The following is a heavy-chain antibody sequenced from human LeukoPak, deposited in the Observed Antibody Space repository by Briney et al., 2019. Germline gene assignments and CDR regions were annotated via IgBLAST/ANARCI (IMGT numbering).Heavy chain of an antibody. D-gene: IGHD2-15*01. CDR1: GYSFTSYW. J-gene: IGHJ4*02. V-gene: IGHV5-51*01. Sequence: GESLKISCKGSGYSFTSYWIGWVRQMPGKGLEWMGIIDPDDSNTRYSPSFQGQVTISVDKSITTAYLQWSSLKASDTAMYYCARRFPLLYYFDYWGQGTLVTVSS. CDR3: ARRFPLLYYFDY. CDR2: IDPDDSNT.